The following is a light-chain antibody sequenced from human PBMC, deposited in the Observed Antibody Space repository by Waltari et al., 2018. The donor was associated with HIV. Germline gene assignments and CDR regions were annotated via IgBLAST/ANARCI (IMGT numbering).Light chain of an antibody. CDR2: AAS. CDR3: LQDSIYPWT. V-gene: IGKV1-6*01. CDR1: QGIGND. J-gene: IGKJ1*01. Sequence: AIQMPQSPSSLSASVGDRVSITCRASQGIGNDLGWYQQKPGKAPNLLIFAASKLQDGVPSRFSGSGSGTDFTLTISSLQPEDFATYYCLQDSIYPWTFGQGTRVEVK.